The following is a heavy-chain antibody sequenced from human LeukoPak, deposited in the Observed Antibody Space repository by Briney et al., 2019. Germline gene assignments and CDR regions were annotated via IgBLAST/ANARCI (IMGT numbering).Heavy chain of an antibody. CDR3: GGANRYTARIGTPDY. CDR1: GFNFSSYW. J-gene: IGHJ4*02. D-gene: IGHD6-6*01. Sequence: GGSLRLSCAASGFNFSSYWMSWVRQAPGKGLEWVANIKKDGSEKHYVDSVKGRFTISRDNAKNSLYLQMNSLRAEDTAVYYCGGANRYTARIGTPDYWGQGTLVTVSS. CDR2: IKKDGSEK. V-gene: IGHV3-7*01.